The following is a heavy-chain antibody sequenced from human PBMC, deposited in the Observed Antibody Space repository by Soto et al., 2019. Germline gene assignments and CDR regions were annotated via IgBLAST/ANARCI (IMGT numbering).Heavy chain of an antibody. Sequence: SETLSLTCTVSGGSISSYYWSWIRQPPGKGLEWIGYIYYSGSTNYNPSLKSRVTISVDTSKNQFSLKLSSVTAADTAVYYCARDLDYYGSGSYYKGGNWFDPSGQGTLVTVSS. CDR1: GGSISSYY. V-gene: IGHV4-59*01. CDR2: IYYSGST. CDR3: ARDLDYYGSGSYYKGGNWFDP. D-gene: IGHD3-10*01. J-gene: IGHJ5*02.